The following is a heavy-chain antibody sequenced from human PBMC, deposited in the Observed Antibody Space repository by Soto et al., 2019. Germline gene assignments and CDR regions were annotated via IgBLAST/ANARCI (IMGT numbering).Heavy chain of an antibody. D-gene: IGHD5-18*01. CDR2: ISSSSSTI. Sequence: SYISSSSSTIYYADSVKGRFTISRDNAKNSLYLQMNSLRAEDTAVYYCARVYSSYGPFDYWGQGTLVTVSS. CDR3: ARVYSSYGPFDY. J-gene: IGHJ4*02. V-gene: IGHV3-48*01.